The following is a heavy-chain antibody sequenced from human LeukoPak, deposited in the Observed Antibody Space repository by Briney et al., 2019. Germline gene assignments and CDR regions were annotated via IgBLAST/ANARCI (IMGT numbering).Heavy chain of an antibody. CDR2: INWNGGST. D-gene: IGHD1-26*01. CDR1: GFMFADHG. V-gene: IGHV3-20*01. J-gene: IGHJ4*02. Sequence: GGSLRLSCAASGFMFADHGMTWVRQVPGKGLEWVSGINWNGGSTGYVDSVKGRFTITRDNAKNILFLQMNNLRAEDTALYNCVRGEWDLRDWGQGTLVIVSS. CDR3: VRGEWDLRD.